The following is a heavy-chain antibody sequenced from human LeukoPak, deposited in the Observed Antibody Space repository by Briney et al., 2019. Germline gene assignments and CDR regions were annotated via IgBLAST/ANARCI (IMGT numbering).Heavy chain of an antibody. J-gene: IGHJ4*02. CDR2: ISHSGST. CDR1: GDSISSSDHS. V-gene: IGHV4-39*01. Sequence: SETLSLTCTVSGDSISSSDHSWSWIRQPPGKELEWIASISHSGSTYYNPSLKSRVTISVDTSKNQISLRLSSVTAADTALYYCARHVPHSEDYFDYWGQGTLVTVSS. CDR3: ARHVPHSEDYFDY.